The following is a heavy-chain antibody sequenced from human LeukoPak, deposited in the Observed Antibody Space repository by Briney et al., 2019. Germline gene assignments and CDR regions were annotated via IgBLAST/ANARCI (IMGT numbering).Heavy chain of an antibody. J-gene: IGHJ4*02. Sequence: ASVKVSCKASGHTFTSYGISWVRQAPGQGLEWMGWISAYNGNTNYAQKLQGRVTMTTDTSTSTAYMELRSLRSDDTAVYYCARANYDSSGYYFDYWGQGTLVTVSS. V-gene: IGHV1-18*01. CDR1: GHTFTSYG. D-gene: IGHD3-22*01. CDR2: ISAYNGNT. CDR3: ARANYDSSGYYFDY.